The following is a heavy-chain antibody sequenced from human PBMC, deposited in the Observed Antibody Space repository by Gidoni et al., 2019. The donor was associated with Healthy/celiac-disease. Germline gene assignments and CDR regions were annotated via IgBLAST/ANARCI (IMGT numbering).Heavy chain of an antibody. V-gene: IGHV3-23*01. Sequence: EVQLLESGGGLVQPGGSLRLSCAASGFTFSSYAMSWVRQDPGKGREWVSAISGSGGSTYYADSVKGRFTISRDNSKNTRYLQMNSLRAEDTAVYYCAREYYDSSGYYLVYYYYGMDVWGQGTTVTVSS. CDR2: ISGSGGST. CDR1: GFTFSSYA. D-gene: IGHD3-22*01. CDR3: AREYYDSSGYYLVYYYYGMDV. J-gene: IGHJ6*02.